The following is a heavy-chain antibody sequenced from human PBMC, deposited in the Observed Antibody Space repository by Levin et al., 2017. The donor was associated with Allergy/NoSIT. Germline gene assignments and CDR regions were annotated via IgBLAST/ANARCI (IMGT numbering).Heavy chain of an antibody. CDR3: ASRYKLAAAPYYYYGMDV. J-gene: IGHJ6*02. V-gene: IGHV1-8*01. D-gene: IGHD6-13*01. Sequence: GESLKISCKASGYTFTSYDINWVRQATGQGLEWMGWMNPNSGNTGYAQKFQGRVTMTRNTSISTAYMELSSLRSEDTAVYYCASRYKLAAAPYYYYGMDVWGQGTTVTVSS. CDR1: GYTFTSYD. CDR2: MNPNSGNT.